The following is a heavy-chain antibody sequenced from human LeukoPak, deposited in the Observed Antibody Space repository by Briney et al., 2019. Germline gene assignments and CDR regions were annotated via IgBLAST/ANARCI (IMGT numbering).Heavy chain of an antibody. CDR2: VFYTGST. CDR3: ARGDWNDSCFDY. CDR1: GGSIRDYS. Sequence: SETLSLTCSVSGGSIRDYSWSWIRQPPGKGLEWIGYVFYTGSTNFDPSLKSRVTMSTNTSKNQSSLKLTSVTAADTAVYYCARGDWNDSCFDYWGQGTLVTVSS. V-gene: IGHV4-59*01. J-gene: IGHJ4*02. D-gene: IGHD1-1*01.